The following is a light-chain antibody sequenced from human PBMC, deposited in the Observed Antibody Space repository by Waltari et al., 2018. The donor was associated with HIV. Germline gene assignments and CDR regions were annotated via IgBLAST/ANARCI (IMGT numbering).Light chain of an antibody. Sequence: QSVLAQPPSVSGAPGQRVTISCTGSSSNIGADYHVYWYQHLPGTAPKRLLYGNSNRPPGVPNRFAGSKSDTSASLASTGLQAEDEADYYCQSYDRSLSAWVFGGGTRLNVL. CDR1: SSNIGADYH. V-gene: IGLV1-40*01. J-gene: IGLJ3*02. CDR3: QSYDRSLSAWV. CDR2: GNS.